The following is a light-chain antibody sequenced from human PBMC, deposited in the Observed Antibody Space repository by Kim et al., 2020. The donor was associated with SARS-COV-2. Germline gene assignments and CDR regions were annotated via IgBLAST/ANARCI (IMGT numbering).Light chain of an antibody. CDR2: KDS. CDR1: ALPKQY. J-gene: IGLJ3*02. V-gene: IGLV3-25*03. Sequence: SYELTQPPSVSVSPGQTARITCSGDALPKQYAYWYQQKPGQAPVLVIYKDSERPSGIPERFSGSSSGTTVTLTISGVQAEDEADYYCQSADSSGTYGVVDGVTQMTVL. CDR3: QSADSSGTYGV.